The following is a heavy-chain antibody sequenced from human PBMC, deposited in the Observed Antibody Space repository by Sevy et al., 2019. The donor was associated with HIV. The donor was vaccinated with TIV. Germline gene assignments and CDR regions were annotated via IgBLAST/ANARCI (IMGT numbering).Heavy chain of an antibody. V-gene: IGHV3-11*01. Sequence: GGSLRLSCAASGFSFSDYYMTWIRQAPGKGLEWVSYISTYGSTIYYADSVKGRFTISRDNARNSLYLQMNSLRAEDTAVYYCARVGLRFLEWSPHYGMDVWGQGTTVTVSS. J-gene: IGHJ6*02. D-gene: IGHD3-3*01. CDR3: ARVGLRFLEWSPHYGMDV. CDR1: GFSFSDYY. CDR2: ISTYGSTI.